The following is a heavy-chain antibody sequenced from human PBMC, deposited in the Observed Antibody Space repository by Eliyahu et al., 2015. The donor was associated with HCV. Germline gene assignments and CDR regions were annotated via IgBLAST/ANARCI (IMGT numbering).Heavy chain of an antibody. CDR3: ARGTAAGNDHWFDP. CDR2: MNPNSANT. J-gene: IGHJ5*02. D-gene: IGHD6-13*01. CDR1: GYTFTNYD. Sequence: QVQLVQSGAEVKKPGASVKVSXKTSGYTFTNYDINWVRQATGQGLEWMGWMNPNSANTGYAQKFQGRVTMTRNMSISTAYMELSSLRSEDTAVYYCARGTAAGNDHWFDPWGQGTLVTVSS. V-gene: IGHV1-8*01.